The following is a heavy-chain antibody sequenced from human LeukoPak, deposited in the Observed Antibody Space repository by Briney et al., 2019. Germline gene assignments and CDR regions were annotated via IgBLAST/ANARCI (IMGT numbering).Heavy chain of an antibody. J-gene: IGHJ5*02. Sequence: ASVKVSCKASGYTFTSYGISWVRQAPGQGLEWMGWISAYNGNTNYAQKLQGRVTMTTDTSTSTAYMELRSLRSGDTAVYYCARDLGVGGYCSSTSCSWFDPWGQGTLVTVSS. D-gene: IGHD2-2*01. V-gene: IGHV1-18*04. CDR1: GYTFTSYG. CDR3: ARDLGVGGYCSSTSCSWFDP. CDR2: ISAYNGNT.